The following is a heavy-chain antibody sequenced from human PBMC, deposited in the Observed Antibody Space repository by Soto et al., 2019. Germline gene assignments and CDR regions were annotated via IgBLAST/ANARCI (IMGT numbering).Heavy chain of an antibody. CDR2: MNPNSGNT. V-gene: IGHV1-8*01. CDR3: ARVLTGTTRRYYYMDV. J-gene: IGHJ6*03. Sequence: GASVKVSCKASGYTFTSYDINWVRQATGQGLEWMGWMNPNSGNTGYAQKLQGRVTMTRNTSISTAYMELSSLRSEDTAVYYCARVLTGTTRRYYYMDVWGKGTTVTVSS. D-gene: IGHD1-7*01. CDR1: GYTFTSYD.